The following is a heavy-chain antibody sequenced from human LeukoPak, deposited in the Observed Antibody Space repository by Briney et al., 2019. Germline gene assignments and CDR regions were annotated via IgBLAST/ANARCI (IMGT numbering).Heavy chain of an antibody. CDR2: ISINGGGT. V-gene: IGHV3-64*01. CDR3: ARIVSGPWFGVDY. Sequence: HPWESLRLSCAVSGFTFGSYSMHWGCHGPPQGKGYVSAISINGGGTNYANSVMGRLTISRDNSKNTVYLQMGSLRAEDMAVYYCARIVSGPWFGVDYWGQGTLVTVSS. D-gene: IGHD3-10*01. CDR1: GFTFGSYS. J-gene: IGHJ4*02.